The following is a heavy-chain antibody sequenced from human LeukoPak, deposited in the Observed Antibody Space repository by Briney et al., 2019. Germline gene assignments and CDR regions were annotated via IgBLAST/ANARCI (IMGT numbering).Heavy chain of an antibody. V-gene: IGHV3-21*01. CDR3: ARVPPYCSGGSCYGFDY. CDR1: GFTFSSYS. D-gene: IGHD2-15*01. J-gene: IGHJ4*02. Sequence: GGSLRLSCAASGFTFSSYSMNWVRQAPGKGLEWVSSISSSSSCIYYADSVKGRFTISRDNAKNSLYLQMNSLRAEDTAVYYCARVPPYCSGGSCYGFDYWGQGTLVTVSS. CDR2: ISSSSSCI.